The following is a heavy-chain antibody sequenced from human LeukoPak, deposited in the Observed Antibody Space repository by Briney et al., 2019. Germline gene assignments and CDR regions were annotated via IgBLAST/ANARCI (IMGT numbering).Heavy chain of an antibody. J-gene: IGHJ4*02. CDR1: GFTISSYA. CDR3: AKRAITGTTSKGDFDY. CDR2: ISGSGGST. D-gene: IGHD1-7*01. Sequence: PGGSLRLSCAASGFTISSYAMSWVRQAPGKGLEWVSAISGSGGSTSYADSVKGRFTISRDNSKNTLYLQMNSLRAEDTAVYYCAKRAITGTTSKGDFDYWGQGTLVTVSS. V-gene: IGHV3-23*01.